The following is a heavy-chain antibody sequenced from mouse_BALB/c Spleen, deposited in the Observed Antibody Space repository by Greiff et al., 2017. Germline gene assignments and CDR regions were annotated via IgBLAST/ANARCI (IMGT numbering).Heavy chain of an antibody. D-gene: IGHD2-1*01. V-gene: IGHV1-55*01. J-gene: IGHJ4*01. CDR2: IYPGSGST. CDR1: GYNFTSYW. CDR3: ARREGNSYAMDY. Sequence: QVQLQQPGAELVKPGTSVKLSCKASGYNFTSYWINWVKLRPGQGLEWIGDIYPGSGSTNYNEKFKSKATLTVDTSSSTAYMQLSSLASEDSALYYCARREGNSYAMDYWGQGTSVTVSS.